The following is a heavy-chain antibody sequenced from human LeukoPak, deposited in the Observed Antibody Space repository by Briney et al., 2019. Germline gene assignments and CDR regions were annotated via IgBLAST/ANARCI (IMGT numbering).Heavy chain of an antibody. CDR2: INSDGSWT. J-gene: IGHJ4*02. Sequence: QSGGSLRLSCTASGFTFSSYWMHWVRQAPGKGLVWVSRINSDGSWTSYADSVKGRFTISKDNAKNTVYLQMSNLRAEDTAVYYCVSFYETYWGRGTLVTVSS. CDR1: GFTFSSYW. V-gene: IGHV3-74*01. D-gene: IGHD2/OR15-2a*01. CDR3: VSFYETY.